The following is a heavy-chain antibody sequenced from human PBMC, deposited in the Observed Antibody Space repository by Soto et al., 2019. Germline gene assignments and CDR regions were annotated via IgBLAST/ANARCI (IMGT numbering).Heavy chain of an antibody. Sequence: ASVKVSCKASIATFSSYAISWVRQAPGQGLEWMGWISPIIGTTNYAQKFQGRVTMTTDTSTSTAYMELRSLRSDDTAVYYCAREVGMGAFDYWGQGTLVTVSS. V-gene: IGHV1-18*01. CDR3: AREVGMGAFDY. CDR1: IATFSSYA. D-gene: IGHD1-26*01. J-gene: IGHJ4*02. CDR2: ISPIIGTT.